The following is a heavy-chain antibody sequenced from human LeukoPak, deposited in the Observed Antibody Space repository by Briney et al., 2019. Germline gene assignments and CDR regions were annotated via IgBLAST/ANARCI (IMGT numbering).Heavy chain of an antibody. Sequence: PGRALILSCVFSGFIFVDFSMFWVRPVPGKGLEGVSSITWHGRSTAYADSVRGRFTISRDNAKYSLYLQMNSLRPEDTAFYYCTKATTRRVPAATIDSWGQGTLVTVSS. CDR2: ITWHGRST. J-gene: IGHJ4*02. V-gene: IGHV3-9*01. CDR1: GFIFVDFS. D-gene: IGHD6-13*01. CDR3: TKATTRRVPAATIDS.